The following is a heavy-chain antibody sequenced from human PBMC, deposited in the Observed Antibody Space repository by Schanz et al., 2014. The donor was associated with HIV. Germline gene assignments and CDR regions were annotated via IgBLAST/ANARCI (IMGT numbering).Heavy chain of an antibody. CDR3: ARQGLRFSFWLDY. D-gene: IGHD4-17*01. V-gene: IGHV3-33*05. J-gene: IGHJ4*02. Sequence: QVQLVETGGGVVQPGRSLRLSCVASGFSFNNYGMHWVRQAPGKGLEWVAVMSYDGVRKYLGDSVKGRFTISRDNSKNTLYLQMNNLRAEDTAVYGCARQGLRFSFWLDYWGQGTPVTVS. CDR2: MSYDGVRK. CDR1: GFSFNNYG.